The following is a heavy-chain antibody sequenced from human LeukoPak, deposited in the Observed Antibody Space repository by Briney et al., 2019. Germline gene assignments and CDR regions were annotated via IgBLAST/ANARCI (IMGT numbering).Heavy chain of an antibody. D-gene: IGHD6-19*01. CDR3: ARDLGIAVAGNYYYYGMDV. V-gene: IGHV4-59*01. Sequence: SETLSLTCTVSGGSISSYYWSWIRQPPGKGLEWIGYIYYSGSNNYNPSLKSRVTISVDTSKNQFSLKLSSVTAADTAVYYCARDLGIAVAGNYYYYGMDVWGKGTTVTVSS. CDR2: IYYSGSN. CDR1: GGSISSYY. J-gene: IGHJ6*04.